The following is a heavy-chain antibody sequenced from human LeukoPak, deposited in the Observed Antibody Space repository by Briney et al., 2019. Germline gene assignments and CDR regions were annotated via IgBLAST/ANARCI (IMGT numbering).Heavy chain of an antibody. Sequence: PGGSLRLSCAASGFTISSYAMRGVRQAPGKGLEWVSSFRVRGGSTYYADSVKGRFGISRDKSKITLYLQMNSLRAEDTAVYYCARLSAGAGDYWAQGTLVTVSS. D-gene: IGHD1-26*01. V-gene: IGHV3-23*01. CDR3: ARLSAGAGDY. CDR2: FRVRGGST. CDR1: GFTISSYA. J-gene: IGHJ4*02.